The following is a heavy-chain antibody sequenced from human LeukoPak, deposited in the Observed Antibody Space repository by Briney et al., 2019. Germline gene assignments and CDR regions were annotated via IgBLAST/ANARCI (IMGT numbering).Heavy chain of an antibody. D-gene: IGHD3-10*02. CDR3: AELGITMIGGV. J-gene: IGHJ6*04. CDR2: ISSSGSTI. CDR1: GFTFSSYE. Sequence: GGSLRLTCAASGFTFSSYEVNWVRQAPGKGLEWVSYISSSGSTIYYADSVKGRFTISRDNAKNSLYLQMNSLRAEDTAVYYCAELGITMIGGVWGKGTTVTISS. V-gene: IGHV3-48*03.